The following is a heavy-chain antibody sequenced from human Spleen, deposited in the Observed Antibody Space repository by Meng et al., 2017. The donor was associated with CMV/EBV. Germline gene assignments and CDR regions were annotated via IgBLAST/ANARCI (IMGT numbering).Heavy chain of an antibody. CDR1: GYTFTGYY. CDR3: ARIPLFGVVIDY. CDR2: INPNSGAT. V-gene: IGHV1-2*02. Sequence: ASVNVYCKASGYTFTGYYMHWVRQAAGQGLEWMGWINPNSGATNYAQKFQGRVTMTRDTSISTAYMELSSLRSDDTAVYYCARIPLFGVVIDYWGQGTLVTVSS. J-gene: IGHJ4*02. D-gene: IGHD3-3*01.